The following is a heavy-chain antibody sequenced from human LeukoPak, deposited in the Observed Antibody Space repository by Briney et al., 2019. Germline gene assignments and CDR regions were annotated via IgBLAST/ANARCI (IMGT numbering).Heavy chain of an antibody. CDR1: GFIFSNYG. V-gene: IGHV3-33*01. D-gene: IGHD3-9*01. Sequence: GGSLRLSCAASGFIFSNYGMHWVRQAPGKGLEWVAIIWHDGSGTYYADSVKGRFTISRDNSKNTLYVQMNSLRAEDTAVYYCARDGYYDILTGYYPEVWWFDPWGQGTLVTVSS. CDR2: IWHDGSGT. CDR3: ARDGYYDILTGYYPEVWWFDP. J-gene: IGHJ5*02.